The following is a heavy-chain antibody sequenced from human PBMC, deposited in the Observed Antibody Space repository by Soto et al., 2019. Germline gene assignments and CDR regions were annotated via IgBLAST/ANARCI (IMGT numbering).Heavy chain of an antibody. D-gene: IGHD6-6*01. CDR2: ISGSGGST. J-gene: IGHJ4*02. V-gene: IGHV3-23*01. CDR3: AKDPRATAARPKTFDY. Sequence: GGSLRLYCAASGFTFSSYAMSWVRQAPGKGLEWVSAISGSGGSTYYADSVKGRFTISRDNSKNTLDLQMNSLKAEDTAVYYCAKDPRATAARPKTFDYWGQGTLVTVSS. CDR1: GFTFSSYA.